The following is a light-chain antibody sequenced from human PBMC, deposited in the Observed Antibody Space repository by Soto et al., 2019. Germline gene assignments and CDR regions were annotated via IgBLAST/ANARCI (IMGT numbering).Light chain of an antibody. J-gene: IGKJ3*01. CDR2: DAS. V-gene: IGKV3-11*01. CDR1: QSVSSY. Sequence: EIVLTQSPATLSLSPGERATLSCRASQSVSSYLAWYQQKPGQAPRLLIYDASNRATGIPARFSGSGSGTDFTITISSLEPEDFAVYYCQQRSNWPPIFTCGPGPKVDIK. CDR3: QQRSNWPPIFT.